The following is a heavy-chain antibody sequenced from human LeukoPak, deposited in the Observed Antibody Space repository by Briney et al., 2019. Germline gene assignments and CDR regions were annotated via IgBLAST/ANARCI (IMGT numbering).Heavy chain of an antibody. CDR3: ARDRSIAAAVDAFDI. Sequence: GRSLRLSCAASGFTFSSYGMHWVRQAPGKGLEWVAVIWYDGSNKYYADSVKGRFTISRDNSKNTLYLQMNSLRAEDTAVYYCARDRSIAAAVDAFDIWGQGTMVTVSS. J-gene: IGHJ3*02. D-gene: IGHD6-13*01. V-gene: IGHV3-33*01. CDR2: IWYDGSNK. CDR1: GFTFSSYG.